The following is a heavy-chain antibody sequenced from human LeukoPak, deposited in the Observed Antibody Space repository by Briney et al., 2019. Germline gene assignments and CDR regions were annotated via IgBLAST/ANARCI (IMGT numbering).Heavy chain of an antibody. J-gene: IGHJ3*02. Sequence: ASVKVSCKASGYTFTGYYMHWVRQAPGQGLEWMGWINPNSGGTNYAQKFQGRVTMTRDTSISTAYMELSRLRSDDTAVYYCARVTAAGLNDAFDIWGQGTMVTVSS. D-gene: IGHD6-13*01. CDR2: INPNSGGT. CDR1: GYTFTGYY. V-gene: IGHV1-2*02. CDR3: ARVTAAGLNDAFDI.